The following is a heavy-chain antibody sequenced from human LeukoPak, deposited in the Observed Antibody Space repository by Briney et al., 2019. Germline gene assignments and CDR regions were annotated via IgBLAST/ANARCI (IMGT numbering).Heavy chain of an antibody. Sequence: SETLSLTCTVSGGSVSSGSYYWSWIRQPPGKGLEWIGYIYYSGSTNYNPSLKSRVTISVDTSKNQFSLKLGSVTAADTAVYYCARDLGQEWYFDYWGQGTLVTVSS. D-gene: IGHD3-3*01. CDR2: IYYSGST. J-gene: IGHJ4*02. CDR1: GGSVSSGSYY. CDR3: ARDLGQEWYFDY. V-gene: IGHV4-61*01.